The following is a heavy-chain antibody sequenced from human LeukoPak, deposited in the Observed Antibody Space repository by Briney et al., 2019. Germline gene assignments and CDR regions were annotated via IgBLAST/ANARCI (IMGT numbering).Heavy chain of an antibody. CDR1: EFTFSSYA. D-gene: IGHD7-27*01. J-gene: IGHJ4*02. CDR3: ATERNWVFDY. V-gene: IGHV3-23*01. Sequence: GGSLRLSCAASEFTFSSYAMSWVRQAPGKGLEWVSAITGSGGSTYYADSVKGRFTISRDNSKNTLYVQMNSLRAEDTAVYYCATERNWVFDYWGQGTLVTVSS. CDR2: ITGSGGST.